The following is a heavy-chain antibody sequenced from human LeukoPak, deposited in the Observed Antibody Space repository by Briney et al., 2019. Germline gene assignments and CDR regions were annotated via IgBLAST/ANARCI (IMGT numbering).Heavy chain of an antibody. CDR2: IKQDGTEK. D-gene: IGHD6-19*01. Sequence: GGSLRLSCAASDFTFSIYWMTWVRQAPGKGLEWVANIKQDGTEKYYVDSVKGRFTISRDNAKNSLYLQMNSLRAEDSAVYYCARDRFDVAVAGSGYGYFDLWGRGTLVTVSS. CDR3: ARDRFDVAVAGSGYGYFDL. CDR1: DFTFSIYW. J-gene: IGHJ2*01. V-gene: IGHV3-7*01.